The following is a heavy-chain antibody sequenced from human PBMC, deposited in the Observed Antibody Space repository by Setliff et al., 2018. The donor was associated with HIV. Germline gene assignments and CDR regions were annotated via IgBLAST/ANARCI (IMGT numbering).Heavy chain of an antibody. V-gene: IGHV1-8*01. CDR3: ARESRGFDP. Sequence: ASVKVSCKASGYSFTNSDITWVRQASGQGLEWVGWMNPINGDTASAQRFQGRVTITTDESTSTAYMELSSLRSEDTAVYYCARESRGFDPWGQGTLVTVSS. J-gene: IGHJ5*02. CDR1: GYSFTNSD. CDR2: MNPINGDT.